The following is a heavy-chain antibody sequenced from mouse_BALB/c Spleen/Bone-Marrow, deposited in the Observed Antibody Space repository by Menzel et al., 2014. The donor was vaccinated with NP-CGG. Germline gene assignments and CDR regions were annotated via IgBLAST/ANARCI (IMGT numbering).Heavy chain of an antibody. CDR1: GYAFTNYN. Sequence: VQLKESGPELVKPGASVKVSCKASGYAFTNYNMYWVRQSHGKSLEWIGYIDPYNGGTSYNQNFKGKATLTVGKSSSTAYMHLNSLTSEDSAVFYCARDYGNPYYAMDYWGQGTSVTVSS. V-gene: IGHV1S135*01. CDR2: IDPYNGGT. J-gene: IGHJ4*01. D-gene: IGHD2-1*01. CDR3: ARDYGNPYYAMDY.